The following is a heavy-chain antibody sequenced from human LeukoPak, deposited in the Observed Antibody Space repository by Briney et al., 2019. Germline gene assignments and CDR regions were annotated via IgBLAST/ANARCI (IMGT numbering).Heavy chain of an antibody. CDR1: GFTFTNYG. Sequence: GASVKVSCKASGFTFTNYGISWVRQAPGQGLEWMGWISDYNGKTNYAQKLQGRVTMTTDTSTSTAYMELRSLRSDDTAVYYCARDLGPSRAAAGSAGYWGQGTLVTVSS. D-gene: IGHD6-13*01. J-gene: IGHJ4*02. CDR2: ISDYNGKT. V-gene: IGHV1-18*01. CDR3: ARDLGPSRAAAGSAGY.